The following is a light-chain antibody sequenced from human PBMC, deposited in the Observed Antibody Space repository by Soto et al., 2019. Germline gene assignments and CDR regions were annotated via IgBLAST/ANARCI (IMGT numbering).Light chain of an antibody. CDR3: QQYYSTPLT. CDR1: QRILSSSNNKNY. V-gene: IGKV4-1*01. Sequence: DIVMTQPPDSLAVSLGERATINCKSSQRILSSSNNKNYLAWYQQKPGQPPKLLIYWASTRESGVPDRFTGSGSGTDFTLTISSLQAEDVAVYYCQQYYSTPLTFGGGTKVDIK. CDR2: WAS. J-gene: IGKJ4*01.